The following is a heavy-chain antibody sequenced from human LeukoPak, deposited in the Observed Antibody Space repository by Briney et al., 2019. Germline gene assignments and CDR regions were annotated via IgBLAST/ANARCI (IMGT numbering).Heavy chain of an antibody. CDR1: GFVFTIYT. CDR3: ARDLVFRGPTDY. V-gene: IGHV3-48*04. D-gene: IGHD3-10*01. CDR2: ISGSGNGFSI. J-gene: IGHJ4*02. Sequence: GGSLRLSCSASGFVFTIYTMYWVRQAPGKGPEYVSTISGSGNGFSIYYADSVKGRFTISRDNAKNSLYLQMNSLRAEDTAVYYCARDLVFRGPTDYWGQGTLVTVSS.